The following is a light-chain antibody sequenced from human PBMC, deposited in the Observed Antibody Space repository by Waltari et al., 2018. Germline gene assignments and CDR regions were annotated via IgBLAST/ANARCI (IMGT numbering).Light chain of an antibody. CDR3: QSYDGSGSWV. CDR2: EDH. Sequence: FMLTQPHSVSESPGKTITISCTRSSGSIASNFVQWYQQRPGSAPTTVIYEDHQRPSGVPDRFSGSFDRSSNSASLTISGLKTEDEAKYYCQSYDGSGSWVFGGGTKLTVL. V-gene: IGLV6-57*04. CDR1: SGSIASNF. J-gene: IGLJ3*02.